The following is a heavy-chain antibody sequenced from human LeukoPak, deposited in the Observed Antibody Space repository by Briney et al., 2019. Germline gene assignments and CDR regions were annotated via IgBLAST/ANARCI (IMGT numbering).Heavy chain of an antibody. CDR1: GFTFRSYS. D-gene: IGHD6-19*01. Sequence: PGGSLRLSCVVSGFTFRSYSFHWVRQAPGKGLEWLTYISYDGNSKYYADSVKGRFTISRDNSKNTLYLQLNTLRLEDTAVYYCARLSSGWNPDAFDIWGQGTMVTVSS. V-gene: IGHV3-30*04. CDR2: ISYDGNSK. CDR3: ARLSSGWNPDAFDI. J-gene: IGHJ3*02.